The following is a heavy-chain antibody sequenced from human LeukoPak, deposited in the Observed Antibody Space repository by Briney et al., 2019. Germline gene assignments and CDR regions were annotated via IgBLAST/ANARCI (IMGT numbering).Heavy chain of an antibody. CDR2: IYTGGGT. Sequence: PGGSLRLSCAASGFTVSSNYMSWVRQAPGKGLEWVSVIYTGGGTYYADSVKGRFTISRDNSKSTLYLQMNSLRAEDTAVYFCASGRHCSGGSCHYLDAFDIWGQGTMVTVSS. J-gene: IGHJ3*02. V-gene: IGHV3-53*01. CDR1: GFTVSSNY. CDR3: ASGRHCSGGSCHYLDAFDI. D-gene: IGHD2-15*01.